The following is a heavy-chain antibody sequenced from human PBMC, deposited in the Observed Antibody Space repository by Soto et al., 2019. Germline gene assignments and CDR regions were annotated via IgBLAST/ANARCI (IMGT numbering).Heavy chain of an antibody. D-gene: IGHD6-19*01. J-gene: IGHJ4*02. CDR2: IIPIFGPA. CDR1: GGTFSSYA. V-gene: IGHV1-69*12. CDR3: ARPVTGARGYFNY. Sequence: QLPLVQSGAEVKNPGSSVKVSCKASGGTFSSYAISWVRQAPGQGLEWMGGIIPIFGPANYAQKFQGRVSITADDATSTVHLDLSSLRSEDTAVYYCARPVTGARGYFNYWGQGTLVTVSP.